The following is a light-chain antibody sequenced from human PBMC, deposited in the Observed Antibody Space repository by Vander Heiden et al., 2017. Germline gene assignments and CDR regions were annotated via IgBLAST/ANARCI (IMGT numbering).Light chain of an antibody. CDR3: MQALQTPLT. Sequence: DIVMTQSPLSLPVTPGEPASIPCRASQSLLHSNGYNYLDWYLQKPGQSPQVLIYLGSNRASGIPDRFSGSGSGTDFTLKISRVEAEDVGVYYCMQALQTPLTFGGGTKVEIK. CDR1: QSLLHSNGYNY. CDR2: LGS. J-gene: IGKJ4*01. V-gene: IGKV2-28*01.